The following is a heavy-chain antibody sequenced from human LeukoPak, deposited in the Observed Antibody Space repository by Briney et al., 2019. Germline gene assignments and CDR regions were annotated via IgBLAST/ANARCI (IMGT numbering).Heavy chain of an antibody. D-gene: IGHD5/OR15-5a*01. J-gene: IGHJ4*02. CDR3: ASIYADPPFDY. CDR1: GFTFSDYY. CDR2: ISSSGSTR. V-gene: IGHV3-11*01. Sequence: PGGSLRLSCAASGFTFSDYYMSWIRQAPGKGLEWISFISSSGSTRYYADSVKGRFTISRDTTKNSLYLQMISLRADDTAVYYCASIYADPPFDYWGQGTLVTVSS.